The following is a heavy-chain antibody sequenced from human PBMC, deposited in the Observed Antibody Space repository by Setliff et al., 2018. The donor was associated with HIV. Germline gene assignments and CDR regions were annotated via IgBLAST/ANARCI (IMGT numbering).Heavy chain of an antibody. Sequence: ASVKVSCKASGYTFTDYYIHWVQQAPGKGLEWMGRVDPEDGETKYAEKFQGRVTMTEDTSTDTAYMELSSLRSEDTAVYYCATYHVRSSGWYRGLDYWGQGTLVTVSS. D-gene: IGHD6-19*01. CDR1: GYTFTDYY. CDR2: VDPEDGET. V-gene: IGHV1-69-2*01. CDR3: ATYHVRSSGWYRGLDY. J-gene: IGHJ4*02.